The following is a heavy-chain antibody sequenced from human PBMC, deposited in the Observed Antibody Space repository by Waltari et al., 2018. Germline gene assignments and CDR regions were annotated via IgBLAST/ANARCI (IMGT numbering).Heavy chain of an antibody. J-gene: IGHJ5*02. CDR1: GGSISSSNW. CDR3: ARSHYYDILTGYYSKGAWFDP. Sequence: QVQLQESGPGLVKPSGTLSLTCAVSGGSISSSNWWSWVRQPPGKGLEWIGEIYHSGSTNYNPSLKSRVTISVDKSKNQFSLKLSSVTAADTAVYYCARSHYYDILTGYYSKGAWFDPWGQGTLVTVSS. CDR2: IYHSGST. D-gene: IGHD3-9*01. V-gene: IGHV4-4*02.